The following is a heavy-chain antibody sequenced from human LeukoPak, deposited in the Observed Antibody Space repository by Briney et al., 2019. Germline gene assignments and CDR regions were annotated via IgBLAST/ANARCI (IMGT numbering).Heavy chain of an antibody. V-gene: IGHV3-48*04. Sequence: GGSLRLSCATSGFTFSSYSMNWVRQAPGEGLEWVSYISSSSSTIYYADSVKGRFTISRDNAKNSLYLQMNSLRAEDTAVYYCAELGITMIGGVWGKGTTVTISS. D-gene: IGHD3-10*02. J-gene: IGHJ6*04. CDR1: GFTFSSYS. CDR3: AELGITMIGGV. CDR2: ISSSSSTI.